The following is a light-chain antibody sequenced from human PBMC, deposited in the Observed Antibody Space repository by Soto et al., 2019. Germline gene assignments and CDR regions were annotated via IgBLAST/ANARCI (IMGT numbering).Light chain of an antibody. CDR2: FVS. V-gene: IGKV2-28*01. CDR3: QQYNSYST. CDR1: QSLLHSNGYNY. Sequence: DIVMTQSPLSLSVTPGEPASISCRSSQSLLHSNGYNYLDWYLQKPGQSPQLLIYFVSNRASGVPDRFSGSGSGTDFTLKISRVEPDDFATYYCQQYNSYSTFGQGTKVDIK. J-gene: IGKJ1*01.